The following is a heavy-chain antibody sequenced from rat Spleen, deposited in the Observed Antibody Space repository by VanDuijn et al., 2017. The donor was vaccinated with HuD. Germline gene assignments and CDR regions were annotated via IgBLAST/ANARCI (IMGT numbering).Heavy chain of an antibody. CDR3: ALRGRTVVTYYWYFDF. J-gene: IGHJ1*01. CDR1: GFTFSDYN. D-gene: IGHD1-1*01. Sequence: EVQLVESGGGLVQPGRSLKLSCAASGFTFSDYNMAWVRQAPKKGLEWVATISYDGSSTYYRDSVKGRFTISRDNAKSTLYLQMDSLRSEDTATYYCALRGRTVVTYYWYFDFWGPGTMVTVSS. CDR2: ISYDGSST. V-gene: IGHV5-7*01.